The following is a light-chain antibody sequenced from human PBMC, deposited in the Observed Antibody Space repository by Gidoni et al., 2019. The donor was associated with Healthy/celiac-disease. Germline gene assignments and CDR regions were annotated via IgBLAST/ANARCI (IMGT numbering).Light chain of an antibody. Sequence: EIVMTQSPATLSVSPGERATLSCRASQSVSSNLAWYKQKPGQAPRLLIYGASTRATGIPARFSGSGSGTEFTLTISSLQSEDFAVYYCQQYNNWPPPMYTFGQGTKLEIK. V-gene: IGKV3D-15*01. CDR2: GAS. CDR3: QQYNNWPPPMYT. CDR1: QSVSSN. J-gene: IGKJ2*01.